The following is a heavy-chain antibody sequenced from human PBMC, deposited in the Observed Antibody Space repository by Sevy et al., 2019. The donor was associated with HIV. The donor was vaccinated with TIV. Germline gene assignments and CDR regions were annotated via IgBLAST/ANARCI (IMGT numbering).Heavy chain of an antibody. V-gene: IGHV3-48*01. J-gene: IGHJ4*02. CDR1: GFTFSNYN. CDR2: ITSSGNAI. CDR3: ARDSLSSNYFEF. D-gene: IGHD6-6*01. Sequence: GGSLRLSCAASGFTFSNYNMNWVRQAPGKGLEWVSFITSSGNAIEYADSLKGRFTVSRDNAKNSLYLQMNSLRAEDTAVYYCARDSLSSNYFEFWGQGTLLTVSS.